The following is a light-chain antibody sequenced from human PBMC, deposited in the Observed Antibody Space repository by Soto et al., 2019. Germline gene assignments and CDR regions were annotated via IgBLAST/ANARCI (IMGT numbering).Light chain of an antibody. J-gene: IGKJ5*01. Sequence: EIVLTQSPGTLSLSPGERATLSCRASQSFSSSYLAWYQQKPGQAPRLLIYGASSRATGSPYRFSGSGSGTDVTLTISRGVPEDFAVYYCQQYGPSITFGQGTRLEI. V-gene: IGKV3-20*01. CDR2: GAS. CDR1: QSFSSSY. CDR3: QQYGPSIT.